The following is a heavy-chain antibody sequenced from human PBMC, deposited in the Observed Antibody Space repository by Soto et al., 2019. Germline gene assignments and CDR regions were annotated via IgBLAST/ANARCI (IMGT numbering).Heavy chain of an antibody. J-gene: IGHJ4*02. D-gene: IGHD1-26*01. V-gene: IGHV3-11*05. CDR1: GFTFSDYY. CDR3: ARAPSGHLDY. Sequence: QVQLVESGGGLVKPGGSLRLSCAASGFTFSDYYMSWIPQAQGRGLEWVSYINSRSSSTNYANSVKGRFTISRDNAKNSLYLQMNSLRAEDTAVYYCARAPSGHLDYWGQGTLVTVSS. CDR2: INSRSSST.